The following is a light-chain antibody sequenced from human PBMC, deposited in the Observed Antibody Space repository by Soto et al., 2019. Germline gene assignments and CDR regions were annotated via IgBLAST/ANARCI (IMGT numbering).Light chain of an antibody. CDR1: PSVTNY. Sequence: IVLTQYPANLSVSPGERATLSCRASPSVTNYLAWYQQKPGQAPRLVIYGAFNRATGIPARFSGSGSGTVFTLTISSLEPQDLAVYYCQQRNIWPPVTFGQGTRRRL. CDR3: QQRNIWPPVT. V-gene: IGKV3-11*01. J-gene: IGKJ5*01. CDR2: GAF.